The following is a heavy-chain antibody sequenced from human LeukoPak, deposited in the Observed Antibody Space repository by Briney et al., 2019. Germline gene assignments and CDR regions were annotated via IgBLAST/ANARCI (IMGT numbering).Heavy chain of an antibody. CDR2: FDPEDGET. V-gene: IGHV1-24*01. CDR3: ATIHDYGDYFDY. Sequence: ASVKVSCKVSGYTLTELSMHWVRQAPGKGLEWMGGFDPEDGETIYAQKFQGRVTMTEDTSTDTAYMELSSLRSEVTAVYYCATIHDYGDYFDYWGQGTLVTVSS. J-gene: IGHJ4*02. D-gene: IGHD4-17*01. CDR1: GYTLTELS.